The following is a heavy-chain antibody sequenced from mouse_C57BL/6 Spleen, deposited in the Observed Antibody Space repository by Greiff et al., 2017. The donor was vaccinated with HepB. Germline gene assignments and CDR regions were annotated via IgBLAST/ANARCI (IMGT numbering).Heavy chain of an antibody. V-gene: IGHV1-55*01. CDR2: IYPGSGST. D-gene: IGHD3-2*02. CDR3: ARRGTSGSGYSAWFAY. J-gene: IGHJ3*01. CDR1: GYTFTSYW. Sequence: VQLQQPGAELVKPGASVKMSCKASGYTFTSYWITWVKQRPGQGLEWIGDIYPGSGSTNYNEKFKSKATLTVDTSSSTAYMQLSSLTSEDSAVYYCARRGTSGSGYSAWFAYWGQVTLVTVAA.